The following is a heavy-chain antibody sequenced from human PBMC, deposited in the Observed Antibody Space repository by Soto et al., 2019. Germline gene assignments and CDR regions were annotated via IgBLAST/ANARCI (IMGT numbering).Heavy chain of an antibody. D-gene: IGHD2-15*01. CDR1: GFSLSTSGVG. CDR3: AHRILYCSGGSCYSADAFDI. J-gene: IGHJ3*02. V-gene: IGHV2-5*02. CDR2: IYWDDDK. Sequence: QITLKESGPTLVKPTQTLTLTCTFSGFSLSTSGVGVGWIRQPPGKALEWLALIYWDDDKRYSPSLKSRLTINKDTSKNQVVLTMTNMDPVDTATYYCAHRILYCSGGSCYSADAFDIWGQGTMVTVSS.